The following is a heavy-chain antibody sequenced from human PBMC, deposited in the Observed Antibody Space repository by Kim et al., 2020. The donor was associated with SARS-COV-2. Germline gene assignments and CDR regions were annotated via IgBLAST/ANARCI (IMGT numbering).Heavy chain of an antibody. CDR1: GGSTISYY. CDR2: IYSSGST. V-gene: IGHV4-59*08. CDR3: ARRLGPVSPYGIDV. J-gene: IGHJ6*02. Sequence: SETLSLTCTVSGGSTISYYWSCIRQPPGKGLEWIGCIYSSGSTYYNPSLKSRVTISVDTSKNQFSLKLSSVTAADTAVYYCARRLGPVSPYGIDVWGQGTTVTVSS. D-gene: IGHD1-20*01.